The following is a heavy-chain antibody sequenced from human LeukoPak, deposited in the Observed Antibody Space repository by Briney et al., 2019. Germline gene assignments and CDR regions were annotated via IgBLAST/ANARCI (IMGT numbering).Heavy chain of an antibody. CDR2: IRYDGSNK. CDR3: ACSGSYYRVDY. D-gene: IGHD1-26*01. CDR1: GHTFYTYA. V-gene: IGHV3-30*02. J-gene: IGHJ4*02. Sequence: GGSLRLSCSVSGHTFYTYAMSWVRQAPGKGLEWVAFIRYDGSNKYYADSVKGRFTISRDNSKNTLYLQMNSLRAEDTAVYYCACSGSYYRVDYWGQGTLVTVSS.